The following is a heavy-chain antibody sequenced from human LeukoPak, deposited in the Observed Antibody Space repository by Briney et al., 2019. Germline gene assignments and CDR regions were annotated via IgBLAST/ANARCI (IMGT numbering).Heavy chain of an antibody. V-gene: IGHV4-4*07. J-gene: IGHJ4*02. Sequence: SETLSLTCAVYGGSFSGYYWSWIRQPAGKGLEWIGRIYTSGSTNYNPSLKSRVTMSVDTSKNQFSLKLSSVTAADTAVYYCARDSVGATDYFDYWGQGTLVTVSS. D-gene: IGHD1-26*01. CDR3: ARDSVGATDYFDY. CDR2: IYTSGST. CDR1: GGSFSGYY.